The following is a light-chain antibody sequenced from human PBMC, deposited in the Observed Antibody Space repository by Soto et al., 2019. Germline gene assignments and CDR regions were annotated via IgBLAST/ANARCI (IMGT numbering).Light chain of an antibody. V-gene: IGKV3-15*01. CDR2: DAS. CDR3: QQYNNWPPEYT. J-gene: IGKJ2*01. Sequence: EIVMTQSPATLSVSPGERATLSCRASQRVSRNLAWYQQKPGQAPRLLIYDASTRATGIPARFSGSGSGTEFTLTISSLQSEDFAVYYCQQYNNWPPEYTFGQGTKVDIK. CDR1: QRVSRN.